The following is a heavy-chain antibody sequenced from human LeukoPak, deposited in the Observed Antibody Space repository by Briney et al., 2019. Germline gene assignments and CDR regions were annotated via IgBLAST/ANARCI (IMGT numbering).Heavy chain of an antibody. CDR2: MNPNSGNT. D-gene: IGHD3-22*01. J-gene: IGHJ4*02. CDR3: ATTGSGYYDSSGYSDS. V-gene: IGHV1-8*03. Sequence: ASVKVSCKASGYTFTSYDINWVRQATGQGLEWMGWMNPNSGNTGYAQKFQGRVTITRNTSISTAYMELSRLTSDDTAVYYCATTGSGYYDSSGYSDSWGQGTLVTVSS. CDR1: GYTFTSYD.